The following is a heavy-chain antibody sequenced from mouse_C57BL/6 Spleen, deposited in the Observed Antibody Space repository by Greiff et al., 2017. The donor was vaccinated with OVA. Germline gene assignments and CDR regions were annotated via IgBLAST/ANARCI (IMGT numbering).Heavy chain of an antibody. CDR1: GYTFTSYW. V-gene: IGHV1-50*01. Sequence: QVQLQQPGAELVKPGASVKLSCKASGYTFTSYWMQWVKQRPGQGLEWIGEIDPSDSYTNYNQKFKGKATLTVDTSSSTAYMQLSSLTSEDSAVYYCATTVVAEHFDVWGTGTTVTVSS. CDR2: IDPSDSYT. J-gene: IGHJ1*03. D-gene: IGHD1-1*01. CDR3: ATTVVAEHFDV.